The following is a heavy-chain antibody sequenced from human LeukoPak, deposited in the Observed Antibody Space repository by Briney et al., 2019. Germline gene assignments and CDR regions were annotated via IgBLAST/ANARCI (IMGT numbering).Heavy chain of an antibody. CDR1: GFTFSSYA. CDR2: ISGSGGST. Sequence: EGSLRLSCAASGFTFSSYAMSWVRQAPGKGLEWVSAISGSGGSTYYADSVKGRFTISRDNSKNTLYLQMNSLRAEDTALYYCAKDIGIAVAGPAGYWGQGTLVTVSS. D-gene: IGHD6-19*01. J-gene: IGHJ4*02. V-gene: IGHV3-23*01. CDR3: AKDIGIAVAGPAGY.